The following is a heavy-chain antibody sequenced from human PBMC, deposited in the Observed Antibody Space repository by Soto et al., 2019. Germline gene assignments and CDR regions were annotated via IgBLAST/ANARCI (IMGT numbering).Heavy chain of an antibody. J-gene: IGHJ4*02. CDR1: VASISSYY. Sequence: ASETLSLTCVVSVASISSYYWSWARQPPGKGLEWIGYIHYSGSTKYNTTLKSRVTISIDPSKNQFSLQVTSVTTADTAVYYCARVGWTTVGYYFDYWSQGTLVTVSS. D-gene: IGHD4-17*01. V-gene: IGHV4-59*01. CDR2: IHYSGST. CDR3: ARVGWTTVGYYFDY.